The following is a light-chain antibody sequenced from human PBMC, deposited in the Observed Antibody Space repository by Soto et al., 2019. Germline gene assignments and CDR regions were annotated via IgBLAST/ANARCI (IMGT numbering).Light chain of an antibody. CDR2: RAS. CDR1: QSVLHSTNNRNY. V-gene: IGKV4-1*01. J-gene: IGKJ4*01. CDR3: QQYYGPPHT. Sequence: DIVMTQSPDSLAVSLGERATINCKSSQSVLHSTNNRNYLAWYQQKPGQPPKLLISRASTRESGVPDRFSGSGSGTDFTLTISSLQAEDVAIYYCQQYYGPPHTFGGGTKVEIK.